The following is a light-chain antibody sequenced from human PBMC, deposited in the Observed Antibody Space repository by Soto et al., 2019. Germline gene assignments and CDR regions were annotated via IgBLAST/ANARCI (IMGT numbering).Light chain of an antibody. Sequence: EIVMTQSPATLSVSPEETATLSCRGSESVSTNLAWYQQKPGQTPRLLIYAASTRATGIPVRFSGSGSGTEFTLTISSLQSEDFAVYYCQQYNKWISWAFGQGTKVEIK. J-gene: IGKJ1*01. CDR1: ESVSTN. V-gene: IGKV3-15*01. CDR3: QQYNKWISWA. CDR2: AAS.